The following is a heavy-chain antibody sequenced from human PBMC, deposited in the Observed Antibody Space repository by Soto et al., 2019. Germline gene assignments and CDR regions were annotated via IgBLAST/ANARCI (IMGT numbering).Heavy chain of an antibody. J-gene: IGHJ6*02. CDR3: ARDHGQDGMDV. Sequence: SETLSLTCTVSGGSIVTGSYYRVWIRHPPGKGLEWLGHIYYSGSTNYNPSLKSRVTISVDTSENQFSLKLSSVTAADTAVYYCARDHGQDGMDVWGQGTTVTVSS. V-gene: IGHV4-61*01. CDR2: IYYSGST. CDR1: GGSIVTGSYY.